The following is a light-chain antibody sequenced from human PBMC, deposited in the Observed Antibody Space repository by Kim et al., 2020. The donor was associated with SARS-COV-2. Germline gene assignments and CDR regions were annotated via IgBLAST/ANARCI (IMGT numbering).Light chain of an antibody. J-gene: IGLJ6*01. CDR1: SSDVGGHNS. Sequence: GQSITISCTGTSSDVGGHNSVSWYQQHPGKAPKLLIYDVSNRPSGVSNRFSGSKSANTASLTISGLQAEDEADYYCCSYTSSITYVFGSGTKVTVL. CDR2: DVS. CDR3: CSYTSSITYV. V-gene: IGLV2-14*03.